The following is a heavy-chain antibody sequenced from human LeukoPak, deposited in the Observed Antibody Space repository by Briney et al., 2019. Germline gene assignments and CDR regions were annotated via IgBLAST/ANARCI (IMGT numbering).Heavy chain of an antibody. CDR2: ISWNSGSI. Sequence: AGRSLRLSCAASGFTFDDYAMHWARQAPGKGLEWVSGISWNSGSIGYADSVKGRFTISRDNAKNSLYLQMNSLRAEDTALYYCAKDTNWNYSSSAVDYWGQGTLVTVSS. D-gene: IGHD1-7*01. CDR1: GFTFDDYA. J-gene: IGHJ4*02. V-gene: IGHV3-9*01. CDR3: AKDTNWNYSSSAVDY.